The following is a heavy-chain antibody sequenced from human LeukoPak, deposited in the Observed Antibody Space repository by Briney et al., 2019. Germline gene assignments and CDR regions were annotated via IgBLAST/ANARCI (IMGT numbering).Heavy chain of an antibody. J-gene: IGHJ4*02. V-gene: IGHV4-39*01. Sequence: SETLSLTCSVSGGSISSTRYYWGWIRQPPGKGLESIGSIYYSGSTYYNPSLKSRVTISVDTSNNQFSLKLRSVTAADTAVYYCARTPLYGDEDWGQGNLVTVSS. CDR1: GGSISSTRYY. CDR2: IYYSGST. D-gene: IGHD4-17*01. CDR3: ARTPLYGDED.